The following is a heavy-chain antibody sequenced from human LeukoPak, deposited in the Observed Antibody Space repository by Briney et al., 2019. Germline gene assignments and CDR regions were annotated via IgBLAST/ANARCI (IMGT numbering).Heavy chain of an antibody. J-gene: IGHJ5*02. CDR2: IIPILGIA. CDR3: AFDFWSGLREFDP. CDR1: GGTFSSYG. Sequence: SVKVSCKASGGTFSSYGISWVRQAPGQGREWMVRIIPILGIANYAQKFQGRVTITADKSTSTAYMELSSLRSEDTAVYYCAFDFWSGLREFDPWGQGTLVTVSS. V-gene: IGHV1-69*04. D-gene: IGHD3-3*01.